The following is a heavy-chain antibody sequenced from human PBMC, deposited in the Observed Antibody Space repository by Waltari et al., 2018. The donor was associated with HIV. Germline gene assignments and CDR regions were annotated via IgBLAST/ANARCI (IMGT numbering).Heavy chain of an antibody. CDR2: IYRDGSST. CDR3: ATSRTFDY. CDR1: GFTFSSYW. J-gene: IGHJ4*02. V-gene: IGHV3-74*01. Sequence: EVQLVESGGGLVQPGGSLRLSCAASGFTFSSYWMHWVRQVPGKGLIWFSRIYRDGSSTSYADSVKGRFTISRDNAKNTLYLQMNSLRAEDTAVYYCATSRTFDYWGQGTLVTVSS.